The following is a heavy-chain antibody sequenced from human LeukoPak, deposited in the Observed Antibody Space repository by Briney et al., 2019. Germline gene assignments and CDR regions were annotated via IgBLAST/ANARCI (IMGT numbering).Heavy chain of an antibody. D-gene: IGHD3-10*01. J-gene: IGHJ4*02. CDR1: GITLSNYG. Sequence: GSLRLSCVVSGITLSNYGMSWVRQAPGKGLEWVSGISERGGSTNYADSVKGRFIISRDTSKNTVYLQMNSLRVEDTAVYFCAKRGIVIRAVIIIGFHKEAYYFDYRGQGILVTVSS. CDR2: ISERGGST. V-gene: IGHV3-23*01. CDR3: AKRGIVIRAVIIIGFHKEAYYFDY.